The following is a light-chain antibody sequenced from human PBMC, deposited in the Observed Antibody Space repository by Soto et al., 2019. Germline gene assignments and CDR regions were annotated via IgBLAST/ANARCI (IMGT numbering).Light chain of an antibody. Sequence: DIQLTQSPSSLSASVGGRVTMPCRSSESINTYLNWYQQKPGSAPKLLDYRAFSLQTLIPSGFCGSGARTDFTEFTLTISSLQPEDFATYYCQQIYIYPITFGQGTRLEIK. CDR2: RAF. CDR1: ESINTY. J-gene: IGKJ5*01. V-gene: IGKV1-39*01. CDR3: QQIYIYPIT.